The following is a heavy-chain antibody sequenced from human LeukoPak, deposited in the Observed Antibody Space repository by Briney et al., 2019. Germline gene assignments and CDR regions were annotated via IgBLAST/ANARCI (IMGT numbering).Heavy chain of an antibody. CDR1: GFAFSRSG. D-gene: IGHD3-9*01. CDR2: ISPSSSSR. CDR3: ARDIPGALTGFCRGFDY. J-gene: IGHJ4*02. Sequence: PGGSLRLSCVASGFAFSRSGMNWVRQAPGKGLEWLSCISPSSSSRHYADSMKGRLIISRDNAKNSLHLQMNSLTDEDTAVYYCARDIPGALTGFCRGFDYWGQGTPVTVSS. V-gene: IGHV3-48*02.